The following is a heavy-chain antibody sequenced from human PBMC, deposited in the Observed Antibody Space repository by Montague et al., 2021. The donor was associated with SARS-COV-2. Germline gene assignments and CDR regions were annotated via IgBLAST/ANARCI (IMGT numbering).Heavy chain of an antibody. CDR3: ARGSYENLTYGMDV. CDR2: IYYSGST. Sequence: SETLSLTCTVSGGSISSYYWSWIRQPPGKGLEWIGYIYYSGSTNYNPSLKSRITISLDTSKNQFSLKLNSVTAADTAVYYCARGSYENLTYGMDVWGQGTTVTVSS. CDR1: GGSISSYY. D-gene: IGHD3-10*01. J-gene: IGHJ6*02. V-gene: IGHV4-59*01.